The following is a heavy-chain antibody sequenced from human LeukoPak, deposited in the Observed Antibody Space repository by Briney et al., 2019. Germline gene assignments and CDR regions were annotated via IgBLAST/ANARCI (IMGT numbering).Heavy chain of an antibody. V-gene: IGHV3-23*01. CDR1: GFTFSSYA. Sequence: GGSLRLFCPASGFTFSSYALSWVRQAPGKGLEWVSAISGSGGSTYYADSVKGRFTISRDNSKNTLYLQMNSRRAEDTAVYYCAKDPTYYDSSVVDYWGQGTLVTVSS. D-gene: IGHD3-22*01. CDR2: ISGSGGST. J-gene: IGHJ4*02. CDR3: AKDPTYYDSSVVDY.